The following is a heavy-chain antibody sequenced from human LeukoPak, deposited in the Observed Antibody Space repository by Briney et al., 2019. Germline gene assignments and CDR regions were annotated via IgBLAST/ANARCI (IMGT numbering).Heavy chain of an antibody. D-gene: IGHD5-24*01. CDR3: ARSGRDGYNLNY. Sequence: SVKVSCKAAGGTFSSYAISWVRQAPGQGLEWMGGIIPIFGTANYAQKFQGRVTITTDESTSTAYMELSSLRSEDTAVYYCARSGRDGYNLNYWGQGTLVTVSS. V-gene: IGHV1-69*05. CDR1: GGTFSSYA. J-gene: IGHJ4*02. CDR2: IIPIFGTA.